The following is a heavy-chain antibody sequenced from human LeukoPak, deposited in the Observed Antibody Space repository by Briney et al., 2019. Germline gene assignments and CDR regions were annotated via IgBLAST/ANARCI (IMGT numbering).Heavy chain of an antibody. CDR3: ARKSGSNYFFDD. CDR1: GASISSGDYY. D-gene: IGHD6-13*01. Sequence: SETLSLTCSVSGASISSGDYYWTWIRQQPGKGLEWIGYIYHSGSTCYNPSLKSRLTISLDTSKNQFSLNLNSVTAADTAVYYCARKSGSNYFFDDWGQGTLVTVSS. CDR2: IYHSGST. J-gene: IGHJ4*02. V-gene: IGHV4-31*03.